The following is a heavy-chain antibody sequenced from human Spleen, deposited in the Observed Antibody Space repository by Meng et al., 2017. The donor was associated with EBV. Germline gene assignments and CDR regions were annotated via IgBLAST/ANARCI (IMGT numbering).Heavy chain of an antibody. CDR1: GGSFSGYG. Sequence: QVPLQYCVEGLLKPSETLSLTCAVYGGSFSGYGWTWIRQPPGKGLEWIGEINHSGSANYKPSLKSRVTISVDTSKKQFSLKLSSVTAADTAVYYCARGLDDISGYSPAQLDYWGQGTLVTVSS. V-gene: IGHV4-34*01. J-gene: IGHJ4*02. CDR3: ARGLDDISGYSPAQLDY. CDR2: INHSGSA. D-gene: IGHD3-22*01.